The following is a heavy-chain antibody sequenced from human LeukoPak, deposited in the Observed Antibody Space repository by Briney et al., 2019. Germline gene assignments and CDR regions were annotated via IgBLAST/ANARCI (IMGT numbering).Heavy chain of an antibody. CDR3: ARGWSGLYFY. CDR2: IYYSGST. J-gene: IGHJ4*02. Sequence: PSGTLSLTCTVSGGSISSGGYYWSWIRQHPGKGLEWIGYIYYSGSTYYNPSLKSRVTISVDTSKNQFSLKLSSVTAADTAVYYCARGWSGLYFYWGQGTLVTVSS. CDR1: GGSISSGGYY. V-gene: IGHV4-31*03. D-gene: IGHD3-3*01.